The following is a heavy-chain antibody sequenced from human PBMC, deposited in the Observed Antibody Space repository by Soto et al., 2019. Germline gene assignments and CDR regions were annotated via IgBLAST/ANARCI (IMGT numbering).Heavy chain of an antibody. V-gene: IGHV1-18*01. CDR3: TRAGASDWNYVSTSS. CDR2: ISAYNGNT. CDR1: GYTFTSYG. Sequence: ASVKVSCKASGYTFTSYGISWVRQAPRQGLEWMGWISAYNGNTNYAQNLQGRVTMTTDTSTNTAYMELRSLTSDDTAVYYCTRAGASDWNYVSTSSWGRGTLVTVSS. D-gene: IGHD1-7*01. J-gene: IGHJ4*02.